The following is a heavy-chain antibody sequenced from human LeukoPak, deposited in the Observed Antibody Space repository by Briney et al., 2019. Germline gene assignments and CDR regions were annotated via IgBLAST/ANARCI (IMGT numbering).Heavy chain of an antibody. CDR2: INIDGSST. Sequence: PGGSLRLSCVASGSTFTSYWMHWVRQAPGKGLVWVSRINIDGSSTTYADSVKGRFTIARDNAKNTLYLQMNSLRAEDTGVYFCARAYQTLPAGYWGQGTLVTVSS. J-gene: IGHJ4*02. V-gene: IGHV3-74*01. CDR1: GSTFTSYW. D-gene: IGHD2-2*01. CDR3: ARAYQTLPAGY.